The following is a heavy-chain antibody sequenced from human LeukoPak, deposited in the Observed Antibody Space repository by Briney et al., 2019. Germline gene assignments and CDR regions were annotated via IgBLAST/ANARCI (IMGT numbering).Heavy chain of an antibody. CDR2: IIPIFGTA. V-gene: IGHV1-69*13. CDR3: ARDGNGIWFGELRDSYYYGMDV. D-gene: IGHD3-10*01. CDR1: GYTFTGYY. J-gene: IGHJ6*02. Sequence: RASVKVSCKASGYTFTGYYIHWVRQAPGQGLEWMGGIIPIFGTANYAQKFQGRVTITADESTSTAYMELSSLRSEDTAVYYCARDGNGIWFGELRDSYYYGMDVWGQGTTVTVSS.